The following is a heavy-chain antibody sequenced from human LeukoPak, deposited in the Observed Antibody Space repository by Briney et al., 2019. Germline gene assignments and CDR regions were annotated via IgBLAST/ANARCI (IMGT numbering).Heavy chain of an antibody. D-gene: IGHD3-3*01. CDR2: ISWNSGSI. Sequence: GRSLRLSCAASGFTFDDYAMHWVRQAPGKGLEWVSGISWNSGSIGYADSVKGRFTISRDNAKHSLYLQMNSLRAEDTALYYCAKDFYDFWSGKGSWFDPWGQGTLVTVSS. CDR1: GFTFDDYA. CDR3: AKDFYDFWSGKGSWFDP. J-gene: IGHJ5*02. V-gene: IGHV3-9*01.